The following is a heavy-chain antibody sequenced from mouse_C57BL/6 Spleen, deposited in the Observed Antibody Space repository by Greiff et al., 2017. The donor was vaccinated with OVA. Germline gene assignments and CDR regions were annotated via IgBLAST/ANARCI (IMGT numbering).Heavy chain of an antibody. V-gene: IGHV1-62-2*01. CDR2: FYPGSGSI. Sequence: VKVVESGAELVKPGASVKLSCKASGYTFTEYTIHWVKQRSGQGLEWIGWFYPGSGSIKYNEKFKDKATLTADKSSSTVYMELSRLTSEDSAVYFCARHEGLQYYFDYWGQGTTLTVSS. D-gene: IGHD2-13*01. CDR1: GYTFTEYT. CDR3: ARHEGLQYYFDY. J-gene: IGHJ2*01.